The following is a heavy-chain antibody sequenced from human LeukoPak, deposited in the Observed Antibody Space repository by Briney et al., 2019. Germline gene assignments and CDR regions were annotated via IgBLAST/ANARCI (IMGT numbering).Heavy chain of an antibody. D-gene: IGHD6-6*01. J-gene: IGHJ6*03. CDR2: IYHSGST. CDR1: GGSISSYY. Sequence: SETLSLTCTVSGGSISSYYWSWIRQPPGKGLEWIGSIYHSGSTYYNPSLKSRVTISVDTSKNQFSLKLSSVTAADTAVYYCARDDGGSSSSRYYYYMDVWGKGTTVTVPS. V-gene: IGHV4-38-2*02. CDR3: ARDDGGSSSSRYYYYMDV.